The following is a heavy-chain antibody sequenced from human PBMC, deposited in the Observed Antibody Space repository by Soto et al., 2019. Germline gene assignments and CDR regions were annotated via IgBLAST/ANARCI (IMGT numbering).Heavy chain of an antibody. CDR1: GYTFTSYD. D-gene: IGHD6-6*01. CDR2: MNPNSGNT. Sequence: ASVKVSCKASGYTFTSYDINWVRQATGQGLEWMGRMNPNSGNTGYAQKFQGRVTMTRNTSIITAYMELSSLRSEDTAVYYCAVAGYSSSSSYGMDVWGQGTTVTVSS. CDR3: AVAGYSSSSSYGMDV. V-gene: IGHV1-8*01. J-gene: IGHJ6*02.